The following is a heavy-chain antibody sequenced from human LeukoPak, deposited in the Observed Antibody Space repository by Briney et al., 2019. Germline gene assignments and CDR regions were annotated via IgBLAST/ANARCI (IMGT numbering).Heavy chain of an antibody. Sequence: ASVKVSCKASGYTFAGYYMHWVRQAPGQGLEWMGRINPNSGGTNYAQKFQGRVTMTRDTSISTAYMELSRLRSDDTAVYYCERSPRDGYNRRSFDYWGQGTLVTVSS. CDR2: INPNSGGT. J-gene: IGHJ4*02. CDR1: GYTFAGYY. D-gene: IGHD5-24*01. V-gene: IGHV1-2*06. CDR3: ERSPRDGYNRRSFDY.